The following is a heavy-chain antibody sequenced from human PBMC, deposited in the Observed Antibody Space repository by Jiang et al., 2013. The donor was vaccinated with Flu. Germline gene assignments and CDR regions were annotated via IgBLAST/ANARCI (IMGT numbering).Heavy chain of an antibody. J-gene: IGHJ4*02. CDR3: ARGYYYDSSGYSPCFDY. D-gene: IGHD3-22*01. CDR2: GST. V-gene: IGHV1-46*03. Sequence: GSTSYAQKFQGRVTMTRDTSTSTVYMELSSLRSEDTAVYYCARGYYYDSSGYSPCFDYWGQGTLVTVSS.